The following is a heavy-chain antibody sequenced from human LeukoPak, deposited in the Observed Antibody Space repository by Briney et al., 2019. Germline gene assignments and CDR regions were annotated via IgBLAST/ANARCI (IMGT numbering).Heavy chain of an antibody. Sequence: GGSLRLSCSGTGFTFSNYAMSWVRQAPGKGLEWVSSISSSSSYIYYADSVKGRFTISRDNAKNSLYLQMNSLRAEDTAVYYCWVVAASYGTDVWGKGTTVTVSS. CDR3: WVVAASYGTDV. J-gene: IGHJ6*04. D-gene: IGHD2-15*01. CDR2: ISSSSSYI. V-gene: IGHV3-21*01. CDR1: GFTFSNYA.